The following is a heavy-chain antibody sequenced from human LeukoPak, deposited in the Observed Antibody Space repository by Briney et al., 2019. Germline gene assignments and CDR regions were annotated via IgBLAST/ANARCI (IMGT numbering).Heavy chain of an antibody. D-gene: IGHD6-6*01. J-gene: IGHJ5*02. CDR1: GYTFTSYD. V-gene: IGHV1-8*03. CDR2: MNPNNDNT. Sequence: ASVKVSCKASGYTFTSYDINWVRQATGQGLEWMGWMNPNNDNTGYAQKFQGRVTITRNTSISTAYMELSSLTSEDTAVYYCARGRQYSSSGWFDPWGQGTLVTVSS. CDR3: ARGRQYSSSGWFDP.